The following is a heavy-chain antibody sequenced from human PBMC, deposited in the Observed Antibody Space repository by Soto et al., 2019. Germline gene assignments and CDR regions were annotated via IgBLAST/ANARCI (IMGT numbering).Heavy chain of an antibody. CDR2: ISAYNGGT. CDR1: GFTFTRYA. V-gene: IGHV1-18*01. CDR3: ARDFTGWPPDGVDS. J-gene: IGHJ4*02. D-gene: IGHD3-16*01. Sequence: QVHLVQSGPEVKRPGASVKVSCKASGFTFTRYAITWVRQAPGQGLEWMGWISAYNGGTNYAQNFQGRVTMTTDSSTSTAYMELGSLTSDDTAVYYCARDFTGWPPDGVDSWGQGTLVTVPS.